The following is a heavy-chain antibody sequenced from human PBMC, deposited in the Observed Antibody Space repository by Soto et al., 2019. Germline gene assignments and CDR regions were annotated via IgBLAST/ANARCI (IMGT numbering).Heavy chain of an antibody. V-gene: IGHV3-74*01. J-gene: IGHJ5*02. CDR3: ARHPERIAQIGWFDP. D-gene: IGHD6-13*01. CDR2: IDSHGSYT. Sequence: VGSLRLSCAASGFTFSSYWMHWVRQTPEKGLVWVSHIDSHGSYTTYADSVKGRFTISRDNAKNSLYLQMNSLRAEDTAVYYCARHPERIAQIGWFDPWGQGTLVTVSS. CDR1: GFTFSSYW.